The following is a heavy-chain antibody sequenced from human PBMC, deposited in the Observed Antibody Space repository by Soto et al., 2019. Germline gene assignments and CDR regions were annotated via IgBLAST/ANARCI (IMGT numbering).Heavy chain of an antibody. Sequence: EVQLLESGGGLVQPGGSLRLSCAASGFTFSSYAMSWVRQAPGKGLEWVSAISGSGGSTYFADSVKGRFTISRDNSKNTLYLQMNSLRAEDTAVYYCAKKKSLSITYRQYYFDYWGQGTLVTVSS. J-gene: IGHJ4*02. CDR3: AKKKSLSITYRQYYFDY. D-gene: IGHD2-2*01. CDR2: ISGSGGST. V-gene: IGHV3-23*01. CDR1: GFTFSSYA.